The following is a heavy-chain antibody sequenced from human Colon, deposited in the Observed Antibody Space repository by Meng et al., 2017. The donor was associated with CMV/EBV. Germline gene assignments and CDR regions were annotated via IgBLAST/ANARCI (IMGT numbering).Heavy chain of an antibody. D-gene: IGHD1-26*01. CDR1: GFAFNTFA. Sequence: GGSLEISCAASGFAFNTFAMSWVRQAPGKGLEWVSIIYRSGTSTYYADSVRGRFTISRDDSKNFLYLQMNSLRAEDTALYYCAKDVGANFFYGLDVWGQGTTVTVSS. V-gene: IGHV3-23*03. CDR2: IYRSGTST. CDR3: AKDVGANFFYGLDV. J-gene: IGHJ6*02.